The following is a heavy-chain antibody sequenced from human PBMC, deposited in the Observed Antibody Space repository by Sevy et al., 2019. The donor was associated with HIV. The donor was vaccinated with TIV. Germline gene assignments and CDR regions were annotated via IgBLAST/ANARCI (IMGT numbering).Heavy chain of an antibody. J-gene: IGHJ4*02. D-gene: IGHD6-13*01. CDR1: DDSINSYY. CDR2: LYNNIGST. CDR3: ARGAVVIGTAATPVLDF. Sequence: SETLSLTCTVSDDSINSYYWSWIRQPPGKGLEWIGYLYNNIGSTSYGPALTSRVTISVDTSKNQFSLKLTSVTAADTAAYYCARGAVVIGTAATPVLDFWGRGSLVTVSS. V-gene: IGHV4-59*08.